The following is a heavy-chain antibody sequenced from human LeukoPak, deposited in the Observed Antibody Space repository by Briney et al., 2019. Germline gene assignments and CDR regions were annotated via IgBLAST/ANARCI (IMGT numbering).Heavy chain of an antibody. D-gene: IGHD1-26*01. V-gene: IGHV4-59*01. CDR2: IYYSGST. J-gene: IGHJ5*02. Sequence: PSETLSLTCTVSGGSISSYYWSWIRQPPGKGLEWIGYIYYSGSTNYNPSLKSRVTISVDTSKNQFSLKLSSVTAADTAVYYCARTLSYGTNWFDPWGQGTLVTVSS. CDR3: ARTLSYGTNWFDP. CDR1: GGSISSYY.